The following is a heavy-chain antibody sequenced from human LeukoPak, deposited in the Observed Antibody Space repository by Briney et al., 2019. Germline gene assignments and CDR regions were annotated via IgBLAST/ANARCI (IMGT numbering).Heavy chain of an antibody. CDR1: GESFSGYY. Sequence: PSETLSLTCAVYGESFSGYYWSWIRQPPGKGLEWIGEINHSGSTNYNPSLKSRVTISVDTSKNQFSLKLSSVTAADTAVYYCARGGQWDCSGGSCFYGSRRSYYFDYWGQGTLVTVSS. D-gene: IGHD2-15*01. CDR2: INHSGST. J-gene: IGHJ4*02. CDR3: ARGGQWDCSGGSCFYGSRRSYYFDY. V-gene: IGHV4-34*01.